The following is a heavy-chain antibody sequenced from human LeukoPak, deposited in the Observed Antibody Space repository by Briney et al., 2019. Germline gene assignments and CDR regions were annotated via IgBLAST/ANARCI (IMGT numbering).Heavy chain of an antibody. CDR3: AKEESRYYGDYHEGFVDY. Sequence: GGSLRLSCAASGFTFSSYAMSWVRQAPGKGLEWVSAISGSGGSTYYADSVKGRFTISRDNSKDTLYLQMNSLRAEDTAVYYCAKEESRYYGDYHEGFVDYWGQGTLVTVSS. V-gene: IGHV3-23*01. J-gene: IGHJ4*02. CDR1: GFTFSSYA. CDR2: ISGSGGST. D-gene: IGHD4-17*01.